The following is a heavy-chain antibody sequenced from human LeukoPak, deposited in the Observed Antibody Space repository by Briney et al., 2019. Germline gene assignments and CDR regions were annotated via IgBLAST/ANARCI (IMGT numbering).Heavy chain of an antibody. Sequence: SETLSLTCTVSDGAIAGYSWSWIRQAPGKGLEWIGYIYYSGDTNYNPSLQSRVTVSVDTSKNQFSLKLSSVTAADTAVYYCAREIHDYGDYRLDYWGQGTLVTVSS. J-gene: IGHJ4*02. CDR3: AREIHDYGDYRLDY. D-gene: IGHD4-17*01. CDR1: DGAIAGYS. CDR2: IYYSGDT. V-gene: IGHV4-59*12.